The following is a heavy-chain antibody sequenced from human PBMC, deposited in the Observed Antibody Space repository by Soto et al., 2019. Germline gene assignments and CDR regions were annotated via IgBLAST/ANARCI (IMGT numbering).Heavy chain of an antibody. CDR2: ISGSGGST. D-gene: IGHD1-26*01. CDR1: GFTFSSYA. J-gene: IGHJ4*02. CDR3: AKSPPLSFYSGSYSSFDY. V-gene: IGHV3-23*01. Sequence: GGSLRLSCAASGFTFSSYAMSWVRQAPGKGLEWVSAISGSGGSTYYADSVKGRFTISRDNSKNTLYLQMNSLRAEDTAVYYCAKSPPLSFYSGSYSSFDYWGQGTLVTV.